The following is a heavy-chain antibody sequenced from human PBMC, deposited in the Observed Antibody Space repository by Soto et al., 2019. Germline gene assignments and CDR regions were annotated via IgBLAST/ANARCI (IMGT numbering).Heavy chain of an antibody. D-gene: IGHD2-15*01. Sequence: QVQLVQSGAEVKKPGASVKVSCKASGYTFTSYAMHWVRQAPGQRLEWMGWINAGNGNTKHSQKFQGRVTITRDTSASTAYMEMSSLRSEDTAVYYCARDGVYCSGGSCYYLFAYWGQGTLVTVSS. J-gene: IGHJ4*02. CDR2: INAGNGNT. V-gene: IGHV1-3*01. CDR3: ARDGVYCSGGSCYYLFAY. CDR1: GYTFTSYA.